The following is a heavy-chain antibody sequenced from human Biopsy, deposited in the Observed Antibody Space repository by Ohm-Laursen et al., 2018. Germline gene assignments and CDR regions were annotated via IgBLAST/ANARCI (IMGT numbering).Heavy chain of an antibody. D-gene: IGHD3-16*01. CDR3: AREGAFGDTDAYYGLDV. CDR1: EYTFTSYE. CDR2: MNPDSGNT. Sequence: ASVKVSCKTSEYTFTSYEINWVRQATGQGLEWMGWMNPDSGNTGYAQNFQGRITMTRSTSITTAYIELTNLRSEDTAVYYCAREGAFGDTDAYYGLDVWGLGTTVTVSS. J-gene: IGHJ6*02. V-gene: IGHV1-8*01.